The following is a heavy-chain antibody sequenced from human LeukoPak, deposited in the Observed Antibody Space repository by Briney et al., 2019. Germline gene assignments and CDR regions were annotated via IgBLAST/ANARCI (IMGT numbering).Heavy chain of an antibody. CDR3: TTLKGIVNLLDN. Sequence: PGGTLRLSCAASGFTFSSYGMSWVRQAPGKGLEWVGRIKTKTDAAATDYGAPVKGRFTISRDDSKNTVYLQMNSLKTEDTAVYYCTTLKGIVNLLDNWGQGTLVTVSS. CDR2: IKTKTDAAAT. J-gene: IGHJ4*02. CDR1: GFTFSSYG. V-gene: IGHV3-15*01. D-gene: IGHD2-21*01.